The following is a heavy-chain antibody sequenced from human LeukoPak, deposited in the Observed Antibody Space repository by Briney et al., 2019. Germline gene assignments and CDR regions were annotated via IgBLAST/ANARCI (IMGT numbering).Heavy chain of an antibody. J-gene: IGHJ4*02. CDR3: AKSAQYSSGWFTGSFDY. D-gene: IGHD6-13*01. CDR1: GYTFSDYY. CDR2: INPNSGDT. Sequence: ASVKVSCKASGYTFSDYYMHWVRQAPGQGLQWVGWINPNSGDTHYAQLFQGRVTMTSDTSINTAYMELRRVRSDDTAVYYCAKSAQYSSGWFTGSFDYWGQGTLVTVSS. V-gene: IGHV1-2*02.